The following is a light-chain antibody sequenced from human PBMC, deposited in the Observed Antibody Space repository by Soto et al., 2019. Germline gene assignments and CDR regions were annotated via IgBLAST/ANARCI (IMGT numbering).Light chain of an antibody. V-gene: IGKV3-20*01. J-gene: IGKJ1*01. Sequence: DIVLTQSPGTLSLSPGERATLSCRASQSVSGRYLTWFQQKPGQTPRLLIYDASTRATGIPDRFSGSGSGTDFTLTISRLEPEDFAVYYCQQYGTPPQTFGQGTKVDIK. CDR1: QSVSGRY. CDR3: QQYGTPPQT. CDR2: DAS.